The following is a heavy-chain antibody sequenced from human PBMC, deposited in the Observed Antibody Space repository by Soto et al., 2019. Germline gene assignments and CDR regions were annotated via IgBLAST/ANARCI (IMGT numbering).Heavy chain of an antibody. CDR3: ARARLLWFGEFDMDV. V-gene: IGHV4-34*01. CDR1: GGSFSGYY. J-gene: IGHJ6*02. Sequence: PSETLSLTCAVYGGSFSGYYWSWIRQPPGKGLEWIGEINHSGSTNYNPSLKSRVTISVDTSKNQFSLKLSSVTAADTAVYYCARARLLWFGEFDMDVWGQGTTVTVSS. D-gene: IGHD3-10*01. CDR2: INHSGST.